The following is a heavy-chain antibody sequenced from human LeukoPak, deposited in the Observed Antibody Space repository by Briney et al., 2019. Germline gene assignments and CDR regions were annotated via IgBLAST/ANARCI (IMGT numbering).Heavy chain of an antibody. V-gene: IGHV4-59*12. J-gene: IGHJ4*02. CDR2: IDYSGNT. Sequence: SETLSLTCTVSGGSINGYYWSWIRQPPGKGPEWIAYIDYSGNTDYNPSLKSRVTISIDTSKNQFSLKVRSVTAADSAIYYCARTASMVTTVIDYWGQGTLVTVSS. CDR3: ARTASMVTTVIDY. D-gene: IGHD4-17*01. CDR1: GGSINGYY.